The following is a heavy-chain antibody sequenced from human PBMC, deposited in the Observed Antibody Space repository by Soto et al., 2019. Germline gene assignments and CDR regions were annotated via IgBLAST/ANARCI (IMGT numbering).Heavy chain of an antibody. V-gene: IGHV3-15*07. Sequence: EVQLVESGGGLVKPGGSLRLSCAASGFTFSNAWMNWVRQAPGKWLEWVGRFKSKTVGGTTDYAAPVKGRFTISRDDSKNTLYLQMNSLKTEDTAVYYCTTDLMYYYDSSGYYSLDYWGQGTLVTVSS. J-gene: IGHJ4*02. CDR3: TTDLMYYYDSSGYYSLDY. CDR1: GFTFSNAW. CDR2: FKSKTVGGTT. D-gene: IGHD3-22*01.